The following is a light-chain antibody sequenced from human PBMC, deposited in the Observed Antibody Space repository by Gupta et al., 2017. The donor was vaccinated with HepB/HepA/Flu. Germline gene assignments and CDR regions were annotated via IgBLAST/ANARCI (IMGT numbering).Light chain of an antibody. CDR2: GAS. CDR3: QQTYSAPLT. CDR1: QNIRAY. V-gene: IGKV1-39*01. Sequence: SVGDRITITCRAGQNIRAYLNWYQQRPGKAPNLLIYGASNLQTGVPSRFSGSGSGTEFTLTISSLQLEDFATYFCQQTYSAPLTFGLGTKVDMK. J-gene: IGKJ3*01.